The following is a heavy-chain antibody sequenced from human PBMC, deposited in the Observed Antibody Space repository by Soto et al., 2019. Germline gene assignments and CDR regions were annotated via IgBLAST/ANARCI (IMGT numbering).Heavy chain of an antibody. CDR2: IIPIFGTA. CDR1: GGTFSSYA. V-gene: IGHV1-69*06. Sequence: QVQLVQSGAEVKKPGSSVKVSCKASGGTFSSYAISWVRQAPGQGLEWMGGIIPIFGTANYAQKFQGRVTITADKSTSTAYMELSSLRSEDTAVYYCARDEPFTKIVVVTQNYCMDGWGKGTTVIVSS. J-gene: IGHJ6*04. D-gene: IGHD3-22*01. CDR3: ARDEPFTKIVVVTQNYCMDG.